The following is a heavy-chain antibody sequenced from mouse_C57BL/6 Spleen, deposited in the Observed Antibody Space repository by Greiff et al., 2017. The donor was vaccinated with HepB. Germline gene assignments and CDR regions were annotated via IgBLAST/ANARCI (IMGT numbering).Heavy chain of an antibody. CDR2: ISSGSSTI. V-gene: IGHV5-17*01. D-gene: IGHD2-3*01. J-gene: IGHJ4*01. CDR1: GFTFSDYG. CDR3: ARRDGYYAMDY. Sequence: DVQLVESGGGLVKPGGSLKLSCAASGFTFSDYGMHWVRQAPEKGLEWVAYISSGSSTIYYADTVKGRFTISRDNAKNTLFLQMTSLRSEDTAMYYCARRDGYYAMDYWGQGTSVTVSS.